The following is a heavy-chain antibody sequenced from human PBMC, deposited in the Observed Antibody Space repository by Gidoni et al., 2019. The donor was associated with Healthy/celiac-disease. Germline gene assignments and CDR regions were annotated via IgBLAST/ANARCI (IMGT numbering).Heavy chain of an antibody. CDR2: ISYDGSNK. D-gene: IGHD4-17*01. CDR3: ARDRHYGGNSYLDY. J-gene: IGHJ4*02. Sequence: SCAASGFTFSSYGMHWVRPAPGKGLEWVAVISYDGSNKYYADSVKGRFTISRDNSKNTLYLQMNSLRAEDTAVYYCARDRHYGGNSYLDYWGQGTLVTVSS. CDR1: GFTFSSYG. V-gene: IGHV3-30*03.